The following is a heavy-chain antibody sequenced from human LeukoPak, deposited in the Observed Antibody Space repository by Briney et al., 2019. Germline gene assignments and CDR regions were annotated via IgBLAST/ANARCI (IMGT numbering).Heavy chain of an antibody. V-gene: IGHV4-34*01. J-gene: IGHJ6*03. D-gene: IGHD6-6*01. Sequence: PSETLSLTCAVYGGSFSGYYWSWIRQPPGKGLEWIGEINHSGSTNYNPSLKSRVTISVDTSKSQFSLKLSSVTAADTAVYYCAGSPASSSGYYYYMDVWGKGTTVTVSS. CDR3: AGSPASSSGYYYYMDV. CDR2: INHSGST. CDR1: GGSFSGYY.